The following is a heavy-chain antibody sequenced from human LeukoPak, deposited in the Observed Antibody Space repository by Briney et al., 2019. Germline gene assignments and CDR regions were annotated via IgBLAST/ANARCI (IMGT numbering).Heavy chain of an antibody. D-gene: IGHD3-3*01. V-gene: IGHV4-34*01. Sequence: SETLSLTCAVYGGSFSGYYWSWIRQPPGKGLEWIGEINHSGSTNYNPSLKSRATISVDTSKNQFSLKLSSVTAADTAVYYCARARPYYDFWSGYRYGMDVWGQGTTVTVSS. J-gene: IGHJ6*02. CDR3: ARARPYYDFWSGYRYGMDV. CDR2: INHSGST. CDR1: GGSFSGYY.